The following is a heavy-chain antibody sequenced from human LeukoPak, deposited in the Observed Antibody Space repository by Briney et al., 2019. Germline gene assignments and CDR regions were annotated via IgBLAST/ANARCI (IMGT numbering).Heavy chain of an antibody. CDR3: ARQTYDYGGNSTDDY. CDR1: GGTFSSYA. CDR2: IIPIFGTA. V-gene: IGHV1-69*13. J-gene: IGHJ4*02. D-gene: IGHD4-23*01. Sequence: ASVKVSCKASGGTFSSYAISWVRQAPGQGLEWMGGIIPIFGTANYAQKFQGRVTITADESTSTAYMELSSLRSEDTAVCYCARQTYDYGGNSTDDYWGQGTLVTVSS.